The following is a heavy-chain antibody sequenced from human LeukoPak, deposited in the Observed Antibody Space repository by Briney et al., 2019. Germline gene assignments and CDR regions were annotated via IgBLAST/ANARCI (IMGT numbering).Heavy chain of an antibody. CDR1: GDSISNYY. CDR3: TVIRQWLVVDY. J-gene: IGHJ4*02. V-gene: IGHV4-59*12. CDR2: MYYSGST. D-gene: IGHD6-19*01. Sequence: SETLSLTCNVSGDSISNYYCSWIRQPPGKGLEWIGYMYYSGSTNYNPSLKSRVTISVDTSKNQFSLKLSSVTAADTAVYYCTVIRQWLVVDYWGQGTLVTVSS.